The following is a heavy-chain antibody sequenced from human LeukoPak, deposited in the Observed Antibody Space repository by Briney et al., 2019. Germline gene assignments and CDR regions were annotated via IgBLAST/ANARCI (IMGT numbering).Heavy chain of an antibody. CDR3: ARDGVYSGYDYYYYYYMDV. Sequence: ASVKVSCKASGYTFTNYDINWVRQATGQGLEWMGWMNPNNGNAGYAQKFQDKVTMTRDTSISTAYMELSSLRSDDTAVYYCARDGVYSGYDYYYYYYMDVWGKGTTVTISS. V-gene: IGHV1-8*01. J-gene: IGHJ6*03. CDR1: GYTFTNYD. D-gene: IGHD5-12*01. CDR2: MNPNNGNA.